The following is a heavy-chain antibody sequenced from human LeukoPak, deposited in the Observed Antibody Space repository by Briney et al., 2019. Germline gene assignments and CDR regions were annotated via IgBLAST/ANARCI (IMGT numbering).Heavy chain of an antibody. D-gene: IGHD1-1*01. V-gene: IGHV4-39*01. CDR1: GGSISSSSYY. CDR3: ARSRRPWRSSGAFDI. J-gene: IGHJ3*02. Sequence: PSETLSLTCTVSGGSISSSSYYWGWIRQPPGKGLKWIGSIYYSGSTYYNPSLKSRVTISVDTSKNQFSLKLSSVTAADTAVYYCARSRRPWRSSGAFDIWGQGTMVTVSS. CDR2: IYYSGST.